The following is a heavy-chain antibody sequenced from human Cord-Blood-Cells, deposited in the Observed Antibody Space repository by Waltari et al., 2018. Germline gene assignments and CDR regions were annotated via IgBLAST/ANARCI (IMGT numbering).Heavy chain of an antibody. CDR3: ARGGGRDMRDGYNAY. V-gene: IGHV3-53*01. CDR1: GFTVSRTY. CDR2: MYSGGRT. J-gene: IGHJ4*02. Sequence: EVQMVESGVGLLQPGGFMSLSCEAPGFTVSRTYMRWLCKAPGQGLEWVSVMYSGGRTYYADSVKGRFTISRDNSKNTLYLQMNSLRAEDTAVYYCARGGGRDMRDGYNAYWRQGTLVTVSS. D-gene: IGHD5-12*01.